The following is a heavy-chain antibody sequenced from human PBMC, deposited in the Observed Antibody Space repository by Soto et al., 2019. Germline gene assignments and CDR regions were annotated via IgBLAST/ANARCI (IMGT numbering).Heavy chain of an antibody. J-gene: IGHJ4*02. V-gene: IGHV4-34*01. D-gene: IGHD2-8*02. CDR3: ARDKITGLFDY. CDR2: INHSGST. Sequence: QVQLQQWGAGLLKPSETLSLTCAVYGGSFSGYSWTWIRQPPGTGLEWIGEINHSGSTNYNPSLKSRVTISVDTSQNQFSLKLTSVTAADPAVYYCARDKITGLFDYWGQGTLVTVSS. CDR1: GGSFSGYS.